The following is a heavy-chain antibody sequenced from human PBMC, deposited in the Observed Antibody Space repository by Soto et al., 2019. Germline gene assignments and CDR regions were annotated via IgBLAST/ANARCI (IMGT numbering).Heavy chain of an antibody. D-gene: IGHD4-17*01. CDR2: INPDGTTT. CDR3: TKDTFGDRDS. V-gene: IGHV3-74*01. CDR1: EFTFSHYW. J-gene: IGHJ4*02. Sequence: EVHLVEAGGGLVQPGASPRLSCAESEFTFSHYWMHWVRQAPGKWLVWVSRINPDGTTTNYADSVKGRFTISRDNAKNTLYLQMNSLRGEDTAMYYCTKDTFGDRDSWGQGTVVTVSS.